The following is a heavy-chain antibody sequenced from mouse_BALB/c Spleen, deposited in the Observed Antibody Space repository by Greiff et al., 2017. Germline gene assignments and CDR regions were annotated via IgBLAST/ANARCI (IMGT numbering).Heavy chain of an antibody. CDR1: GFSLSTSGMG. CDR2: IYWDDDK. D-gene: IGHD2-4*01. V-gene: IGHV8-12*01. CDR3: ARRGDYDWFAY. Sequence: QVTLKESGPGILQPSQTLSLTCSFSGFSLSTSGMGVSWIRQPSGKGLEWLAHIYWDDDKRYNPSLKSRLTISKDTSRNQVFLKITSVDTADTATYYCARRGDYDWFAYWGQGTLVTVSA. J-gene: IGHJ3*01.